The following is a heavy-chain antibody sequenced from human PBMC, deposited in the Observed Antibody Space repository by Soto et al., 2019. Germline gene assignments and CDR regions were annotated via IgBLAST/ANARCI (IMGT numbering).Heavy chain of an antibody. D-gene: IGHD5-12*01. Sequence: SETLSLTCTVSDGSVSSGSYYWTWIRQPPGKGLEWIGYIYSSGSTLYNPSLKSRVLISVDTSMNQFSLKLSSVTAADTAVYYCARDALALFDSWGQGTLVTV. V-gene: IGHV4-61*01. J-gene: IGHJ4*02. CDR1: DGSVSSGSYY. CDR3: ARDALALFDS. CDR2: IYSSGST.